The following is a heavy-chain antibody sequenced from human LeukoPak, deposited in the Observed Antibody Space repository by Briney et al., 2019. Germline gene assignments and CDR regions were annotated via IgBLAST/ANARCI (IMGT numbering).Heavy chain of an antibody. CDR3: ARPLGRFGELPTDAFDI. D-gene: IGHD3-10*01. J-gene: IGHJ3*02. Sequence: GGSLRLSCAASGFTFSSYSMNWVRQAPGKGLEWVSSISSSSYIYYADSVKGRFTISRDSAKNSLYLQMNSLRAEDTAVYYCARPLGRFGELPTDAFDIWGQGTMVTVSS. V-gene: IGHV3-21*01. CDR1: GFTFSSYS. CDR2: ISSSSYI.